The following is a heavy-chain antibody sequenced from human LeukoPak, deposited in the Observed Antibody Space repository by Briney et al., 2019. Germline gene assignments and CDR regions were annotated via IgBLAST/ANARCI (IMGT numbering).Heavy chain of an antibody. Sequence: GASVRVSCKASGFTFTSRSAVQWVRQARGQRLEWIGWIVVGSDNTNYAQKFQERVTITRDMSTSTSYMELSSLRSEDTAVYYCGAPYSSTWFDYWGQGTLVTVSS. D-gene: IGHD6-13*01. CDR3: GAPYSSTWFDY. J-gene: IGHJ4*02. CDR2: IVVGSDNT. V-gene: IGHV1-58*01. CDR1: GFTFTSRSA.